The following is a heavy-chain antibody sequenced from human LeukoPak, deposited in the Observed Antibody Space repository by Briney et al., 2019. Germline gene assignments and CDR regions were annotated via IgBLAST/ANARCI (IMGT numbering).Heavy chain of an antibody. V-gene: IGHV3-48*04. CDR1: GFTFSSYG. J-gene: IGHJ3*02. CDR2: ISSSSSTI. Sequence: GGSLRLSCAASGFTFSSYGMHWVRQAPGKGLEWVSYISSSSSTIYYADSVKGRFTISRDNAKNSLYLQMNSLRAEDTAVYYCARLSDCSGGSCYSNYAFDIWGQGTMVTVSS. D-gene: IGHD2-15*01. CDR3: ARLSDCSGGSCYSNYAFDI.